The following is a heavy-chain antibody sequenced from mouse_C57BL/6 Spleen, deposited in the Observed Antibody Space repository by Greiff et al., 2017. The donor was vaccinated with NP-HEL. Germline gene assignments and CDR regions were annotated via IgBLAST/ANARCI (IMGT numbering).Heavy chain of an antibody. CDR2: INPGSGGT. CDR1: GYAFTNYL. D-gene: IGHD2-3*01. Sequence: QVQLKESGAELVRPGTSVKVSCKASGYAFTNYLIEWVKQRPGQGLEWIGVINPGSGGTNYNEKFKGKATLTADKSSSTAYMQLSSLTSEDSAVYFCARFDGYYFDYWGQGTTLTVSS. V-gene: IGHV1-54*01. J-gene: IGHJ2*01. CDR3: ARFDGYYFDY.